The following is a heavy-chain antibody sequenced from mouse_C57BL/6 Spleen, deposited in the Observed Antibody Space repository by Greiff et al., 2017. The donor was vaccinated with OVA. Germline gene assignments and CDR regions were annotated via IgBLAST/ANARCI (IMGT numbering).Heavy chain of an antibody. D-gene: IGHD2-4*01. CDR1: GFTFSSYT. Sequence: EVQRVESGGGLVKPGGSLKLSCAASGFTFSSYTMSWVRQTPEKRLEWVATISGGGGNTYYPDSVKGRFTISRDNAKNTLYLQMSSLRSEDTALYYCARSYDYDDAAYFDYWGQGTTLTVSS. CDR2: ISGGGGNT. J-gene: IGHJ2*01. V-gene: IGHV5-9*01. CDR3: ARSYDYDDAAYFDY.